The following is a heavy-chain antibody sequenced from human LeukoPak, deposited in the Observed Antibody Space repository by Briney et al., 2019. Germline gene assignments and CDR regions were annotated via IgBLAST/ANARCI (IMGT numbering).Heavy chain of an antibody. CDR3: ARDRKYYYHMDV. D-gene: IGHD1-14*01. CDR1: GGSISSGTYY. Sequence: PSETLSLTCTVSGGSISSGTYYWAWIRQPPGRGLEWIGTIYHSGSTYYNPSLKSRVSMSVDTSKNQFSLNLTSLTAADTAVYYCARDRKYYYHMDVWGKGTPVTVSS. J-gene: IGHJ6*03. CDR2: IYHSGST. V-gene: IGHV4-39*07.